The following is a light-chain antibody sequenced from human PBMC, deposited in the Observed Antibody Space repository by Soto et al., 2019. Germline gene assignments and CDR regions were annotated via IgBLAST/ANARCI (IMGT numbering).Light chain of an antibody. CDR1: QSVSRF. CDR2: DAS. J-gene: IGKJ5*01. Sequence: ETVLTQSPATLSLSPGERATLSCRASQSVSRFLAWYQQKPGQAPRLLIYDASNRATGIPARFSGSGSGTXXXLTISSLEPEDFAVYYCQQRGNWPPITFGQGTRLDIK. CDR3: QQRGNWPPIT. V-gene: IGKV3-11*01.